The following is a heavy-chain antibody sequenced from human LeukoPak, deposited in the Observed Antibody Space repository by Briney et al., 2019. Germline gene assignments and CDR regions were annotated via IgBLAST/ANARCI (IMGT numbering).Heavy chain of an antibody. CDR3: AGDYGGHLMLRY. Sequence: SETLSLTCAVYGGSFSGYHWSWIRQSPGKGLEWIGEIDHTGNTNYNPSLKSRVTLLVDTSKNQFSLKLSSVTAADTAVYYCAGDYGGHLMLRYWGQGTLVTVSS. J-gene: IGHJ4*02. CDR2: IDHTGNT. V-gene: IGHV4-34*10. D-gene: IGHD4-23*01. CDR1: GGSFSGYH.